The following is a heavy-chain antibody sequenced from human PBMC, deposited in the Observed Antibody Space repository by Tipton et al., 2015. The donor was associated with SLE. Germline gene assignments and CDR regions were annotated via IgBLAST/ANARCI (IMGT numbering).Heavy chain of an antibody. CDR2: ISGSGGST. V-gene: IGHV3-23*01. J-gene: IGHJ3*02. Sequence: SLRLSCAASGFTFSSYEMNWVRQAPGKGLEWVSAISGSGGSTYYADSVKGRFTISRDNSKNTLYLQMNSLRAEDTAVYYCAKDPIHYYDSSGYYPPGAFDIWGQGTMVTVSS. CDR1: GFTFSSYE. CDR3: AKDPIHYYDSSGYYPPGAFDI. D-gene: IGHD3-22*01.